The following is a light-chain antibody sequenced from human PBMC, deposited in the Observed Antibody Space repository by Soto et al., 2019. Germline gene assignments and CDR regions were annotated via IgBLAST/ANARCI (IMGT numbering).Light chain of an antibody. CDR1: SSDVGGYNY. CDR3: SSYAGSNIVV. V-gene: IGLV2-8*01. CDR2: EVN. Sequence: QSALTQPPSASGSPGQSVTISCTGTSSDVGGYNYVSWYQQHPGKAPKLMIYEVNKRPSGVPDRFSGSKSGNTASLTVSGLQVEDEADYYCSSYAGSNIVVFGGGTKLTVL. J-gene: IGLJ2*01.